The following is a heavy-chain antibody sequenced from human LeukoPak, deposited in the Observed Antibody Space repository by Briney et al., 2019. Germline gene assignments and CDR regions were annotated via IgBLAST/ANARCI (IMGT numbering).Heavy chain of an antibody. CDR3: ARDPRRYSNYVEWFDP. V-gene: IGHV1-18*01. Sequence: GASVTVSFKASGYTFTSYGISWVRQAPGQGLEWMGWISAYNGNTNYAQKLQGRVTMTTDTSTSTAYMELRSLRSDDTAVYYCARDPRRYSNYVEWFDPWGQGTLVTVSS. J-gene: IGHJ5*02. CDR1: GYTFTSYG. CDR2: ISAYNGNT. D-gene: IGHD4-11*01.